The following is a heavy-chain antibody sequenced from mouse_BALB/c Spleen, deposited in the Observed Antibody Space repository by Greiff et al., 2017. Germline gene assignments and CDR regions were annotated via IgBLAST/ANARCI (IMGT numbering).Heavy chain of an antibody. J-gene: IGHJ3*01. Sequence: VQLQQSGAELVKPGASVKLSCTASGFNIKDTYMHWVKQRPEQGLEWIGRIDPANGNTKYDPKFQGKATITADTSSNTTYLQLSSLTSEDTAVYYCASGDYGWDWFAYWGQGTLVTVSA. D-gene: IGHD1-2*01. CDR3: ASGDYGWDWFAY. CDR1: GFNIKDTY. CDR2: IDPANGNT. V-gene: IGHV14-3*02.